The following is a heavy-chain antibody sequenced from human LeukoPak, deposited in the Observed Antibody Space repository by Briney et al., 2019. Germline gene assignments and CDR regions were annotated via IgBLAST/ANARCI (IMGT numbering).Heavy chain of an antibody. CDR2: IYYSGSA. D-gene: IGHD6-19*01. J-gene: IGHJ4*02. Sequence: SETLSLTCTVSGGSISSYYWSWIRQPPGKGLEWIGYIYYSGSANYNPSLNSRVLISVDTSKNQFALKLSSVTAADTAVYYCASLYSSGWYKYPDYWGQGTLVTVSS. V-gene: IGHV4-59*01. CDR3: ASLYSSGWYKYPDY. CDR1: GGSISSYY.